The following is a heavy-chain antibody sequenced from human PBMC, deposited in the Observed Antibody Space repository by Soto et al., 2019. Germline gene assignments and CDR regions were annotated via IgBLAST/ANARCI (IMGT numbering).Heavy chain of an antibody. D-gene: IGHD1-26*01. Sequence: PSETLSLTCTVSGASISEGIFYWGWFRQPPGKGLEWIATLYYTGNSYYNPSLRSRVTISVDTSKNQVSLNLRSVTAADTAVYYCSIYSRYGENSDLHDYWGRGALVTVSS. CDR2: LYYTGNS. CDR3: SIYSRYGENSDLHDY. CDR1: GASISEGIFY. V-gene: IGHV4-39*03. J-gene: IGHJ4*02.